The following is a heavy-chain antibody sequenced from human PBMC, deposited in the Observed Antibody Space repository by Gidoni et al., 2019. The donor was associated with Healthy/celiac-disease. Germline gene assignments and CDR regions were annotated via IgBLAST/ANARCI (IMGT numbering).Heavy chain of an antibody. Sequence: QVQLQQWGAGLLKPSETLSLTCAVYGGSFSGSYWSWIRQPPGKGLEWIGEINHSGSTNYNPSLKSRVTISVDTSKNQFSLKLSSVTAADTAVYYCARGRGDDFWSGYMAVRYFDYWGQGTLVTVSS. CDR2: INHSGST. CDR1: GGSFSGSY. J-gene: IGHJ4*02. V-gene: IGHV4-34*01. D-gene: IGHD3-3*01. CDR3: ARGRGDDFWSGYMAVRYFDY.